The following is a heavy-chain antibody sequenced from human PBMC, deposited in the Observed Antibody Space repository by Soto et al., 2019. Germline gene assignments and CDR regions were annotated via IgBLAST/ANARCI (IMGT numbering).Heavy chain of an antibody. D-gene: IGHD3-16*02. CDR2: IIPIFGTA. V-gene: IGHV1-69*01. J-gene: IGHJ4*02. Sequence: QVQLVQSGAEVKKPGSSVKVSCKASGGTFSSYAISWVRQAPGQGLEWMGGIIPIFGTANYAQKFQGRGTITADESTSTAYMELSSLRSEDTAVYYCARAIDYVWGSYRYTGGGGDYWGQGTLVTVSS. CDR3: ARAIDYVWGSYRYTGGGGDY. CDR1: GGTFSSYA.